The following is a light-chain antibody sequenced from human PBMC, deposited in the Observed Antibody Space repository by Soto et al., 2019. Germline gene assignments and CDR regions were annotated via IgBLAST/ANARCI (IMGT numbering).Light chain of an antibody. V-gene: IGKV2D-29*01. CDR3: MQGTQLPYT. Sequence: DIVLTQTPLFLSVTPGQPASISCKSAQSLLHNDGRTYLYWYLQKPGQPPQLLMFEVSNRFSGAPDRFSGSGSGTDFTLKISRVEAEDVGVFYCMQGTQLPYTFGQGTKLETK. J-gene: IGKJ2*01. CDR1: QSLLHNDGRTY. CDR2: EVS.